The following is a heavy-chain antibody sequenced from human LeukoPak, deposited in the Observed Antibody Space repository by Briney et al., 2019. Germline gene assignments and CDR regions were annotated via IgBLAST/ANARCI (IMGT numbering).Heavy chain of an antibody. CDR3: ARDRGTNFLDY. Sequence: GESLKISCKGSGYRFTNNYIAWVRQMPGKGLEWMGIIHPGDSEARYRPSFQGQVTMSVDKSITTAYLQWNNLKPSDTATYYCARDRGTNFLDYWGQGTPATV. J-gene: IGHJ4*02. CDR2: IHPGDSEA. CDR1: GYRFTNNY. D-gene: IGHD1/OR15-1a*01. V-gene: IGHV5-51*01.